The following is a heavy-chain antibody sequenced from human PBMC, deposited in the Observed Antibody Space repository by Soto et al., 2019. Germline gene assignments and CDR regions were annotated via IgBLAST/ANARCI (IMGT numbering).Heavy chain of an antibody. D-gene: IGHD6-19*01. J-gene: IGHJ4*02. V-gene: IGHV6-1*01. CDR2: TYYRSKWYN. Sequence: PSQTLSLTCAISGDSVSSNSAAWNWIRQSPSRGLEWLGRTYYRSKWYNDYAVSVKSRITINPDTSKNQFSLQLNSVTPEDTAVYYCARESYSSGWYQVGDQLDYWGQGTLGTVSS. CDR1: GDSVSSNSAA. CDR3: ARESYSSGWYQVGDQLDY.